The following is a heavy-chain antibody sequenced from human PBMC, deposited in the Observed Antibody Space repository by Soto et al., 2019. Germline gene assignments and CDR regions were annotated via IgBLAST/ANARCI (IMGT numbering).Heavy chain of an antibody. J-gene: IGHJ6*03. CDR3: ARVYHDILTGNYYYYYMDV. CDR1: GGSISSYY. Sequence: QVQLQESGPGLVKPSETLSLTCTVSGGSISSYYWSWIRQPPGKGLEWIGYIYYSGSTNYNPSLKSRVTISVDTSKNQFSLKLSSVTAADTAVYYCARVYHDILTGNYYYYYMDVWGKGTTVTVSS. V-gene: IGHV4-59*01. CDR2: IYYSGST. D-gene: IGHD3-9*01.